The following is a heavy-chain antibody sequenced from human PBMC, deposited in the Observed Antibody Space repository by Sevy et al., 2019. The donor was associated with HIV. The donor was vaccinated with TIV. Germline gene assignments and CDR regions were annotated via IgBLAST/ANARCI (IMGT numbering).Heavy chain of an antibody. CDR2: ISSSSGTI. D-gene: IGHD2-21*01. CDR1: GFTFSAYS. V-gene: IGHV3-48*01. Sequence: GGSLRLSCAASGFTFSAYSMNWVRQAPGKGLEWVSYISSSSGTIYYADSVKGQFTISRDNAKSSLYLQMNGLRAEDTAVYYCARVGDDCYSKNECWFVSWGQGTLVTVSS. CDR3: ARVGDDCYSKNECWFVS. J-gene: IGHJ5*01.